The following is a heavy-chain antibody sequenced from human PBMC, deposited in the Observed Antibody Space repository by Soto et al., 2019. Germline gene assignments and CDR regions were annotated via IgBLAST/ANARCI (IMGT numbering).Heavy chain of an antibody. V-gene: IGHV4-59*01. D-gene: IGHD7-27*01. CDR1: GGSISSYY. CDR2: IYYSGST. Sequence: SETLSLTCTVSGGSISSYYWSWIRQPPGKGLEWIGYIYYSGSTNYNPSLKSRVTISVDTSKNQFSLQLSSVTAADTAVYYCARRWGRTFDYWGQGTPVTVSS. J-gene: IGHJ4*02. CDR3: ARRWGRTFDY.